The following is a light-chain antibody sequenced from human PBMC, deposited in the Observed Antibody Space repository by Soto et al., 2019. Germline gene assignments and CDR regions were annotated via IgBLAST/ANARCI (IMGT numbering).Light chain of an antibody. Sequence: EIVLTQSPGTLSLSPGERATLSCRASQSVRSSYLAWYQQKPGQAPRPLIFGASSRSIDIPLRFSGSGFGTDFTLTISRLEPEDSAVYYCQQYGSSPITFGQGTRLEIK. V-gene: IGKV3-20*01. CDR3: QQYGSSPIT. CDR2: GAS. CDR1: QSVRSSY. J-gene: IGKJ5*01.